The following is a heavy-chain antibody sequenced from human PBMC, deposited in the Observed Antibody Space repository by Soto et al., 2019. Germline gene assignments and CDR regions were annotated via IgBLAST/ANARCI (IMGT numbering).Heavy chain of an antibody. Sequence: ASETLSLTCAVYGGSFSGYYWSWIRQPPGKGLEWIGEINHSGSTNYNPSLKSRVTISVDTSKNQFSLKLSSVTAADTAVYYCARGRRKQQLVRDRYYYYYGMDVWGQGTTVTVSS. CDR3: ARGRRKQQLVRDRYYYYYGMDV. V-gene: IGHV4-34*01. CDR1: GGSFSGYY. J-gene: IGHJ6*02. CDR2: INHSGST. D-gene: IGHD6-13*01.